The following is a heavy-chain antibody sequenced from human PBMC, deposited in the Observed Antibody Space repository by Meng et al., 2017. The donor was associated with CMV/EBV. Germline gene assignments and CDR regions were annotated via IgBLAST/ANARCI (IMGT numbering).Heavy chain of an antibody. CDR3: ARNYDFWSGYWNWFDP. CDR1: GGSFSGYY. J-gene: IGHJ5*02. CDR2: INPSGST. D-gene: IGHD3-3*01. V-gene: IGHV4-34*01. Sequence: YGGSFSGYYWSWIRQPPGKGLEWIGEINPSGSTNYNPSLKSRVTISVDTSKNQFSLKLSSVTAADTAVYYCARNYDFWSGYWNWFDPWGQGTLVTVSS.